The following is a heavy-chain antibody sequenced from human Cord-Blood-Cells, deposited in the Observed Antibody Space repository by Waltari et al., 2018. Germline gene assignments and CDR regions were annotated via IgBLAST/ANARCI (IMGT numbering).Heavy chain of an antibody. CDR3: TRDQSAAFDI. Sequence: VQLVESGGGLVQPGGSLRLSCAASGFTDSRNYMRWVRQAPGKGRGWVSVIYSGGSTYYADSVKGRLTIAGHNSKNTLYLQMNSLRAEDTAVYYCTRDQSAAFDIWGQGTMVTVSS. J-gene: IGHJ3*02. CDR1: GFTDSRNY. CDR2: IYSGGST. V-gene: IGHV3-53*04.